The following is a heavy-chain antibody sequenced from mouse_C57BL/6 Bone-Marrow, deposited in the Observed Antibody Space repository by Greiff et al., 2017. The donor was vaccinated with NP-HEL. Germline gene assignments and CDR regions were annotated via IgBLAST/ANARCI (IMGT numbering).Heavy chain of an antibody. D-gene: IGHD1-1*01. CDR3: ARDTTVVAPISYFDY. CDR1: GYTFTSYW. Sequence: QVQLQQPGAELVKPGASVKLSCKASGYTFTSYWMHWVKQRPGRGLEWIGRIDPNSGGTKYNEKFKSKATLTVDKPSSTAYMQLSSLTSEDSAVYYCARDTTVVAPISYFDYWGQGTTLTVSS. J-gene: IGHJ2*01. V-gene: IGHV1-72*01. CDR2: IDPNSGGT.